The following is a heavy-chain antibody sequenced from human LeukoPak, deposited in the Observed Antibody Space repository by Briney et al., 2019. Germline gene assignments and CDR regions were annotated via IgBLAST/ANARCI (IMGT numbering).Heavy chain of an antibody. CDR2: ISADGSST. V-gene: IGHV3-74*01. CDR3: ARYGYDSGRGFDP. J-gene: IGHJ5*02. CDR1: GLTFSSFW. Sequence: KSGGSLRLSCAASGLTFSSFWMHWVRQAPGKGLVWVSRISADGSSTIYADPVKGRFTISRDNAENTVYLQMNSLRVEDTAVYYCARYGYDSGRGFDPWGQGILVTVST. D-gene: IGHD3-10*01.